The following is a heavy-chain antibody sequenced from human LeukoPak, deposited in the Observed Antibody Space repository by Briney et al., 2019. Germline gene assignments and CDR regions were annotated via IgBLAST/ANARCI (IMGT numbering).Heavy chain of an antibody. V-gene: IGHV4-34*01. CDR3: ARRPRYYYGMDV. CDR1: GGSFSGYY. J-gene: IGHJ6*02. CDR2: IYYSGST. Sequence: SETLSLTCAVYGGSFSGYYWSWIRQPPGKGLEWIGSIYYSGSTYYNPSLKSRVTISVDTSKNQFSLKLSSVTAADTAVYYCARRPRYYYGMDVWGQGTTVTVSS. D-gene: IGHD6-6*01.